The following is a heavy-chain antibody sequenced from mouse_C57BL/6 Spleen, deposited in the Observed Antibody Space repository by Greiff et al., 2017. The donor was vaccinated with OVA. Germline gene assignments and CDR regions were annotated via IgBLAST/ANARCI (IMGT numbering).Heavy chain of an antibody. D-gene: IGHD1-1*01. CDR1: GYTFTDYE. CDR2: IDPETGGT. Sequence: QVQLQQSGAELVRPGASVTLSCKASGYTFTDYEMHWVKQTPVHGLEWIGAIDPETGGTAYNQKFKGKAILTADKSSSTAYMELRSLTSEDSAVYYCTRPYYYGSRSAYWGQGTLVTVSA. V-gene: IGHV1-15*01. J-gene: IGHJ3*01. CDR3: TRPYYYGSRSAY.